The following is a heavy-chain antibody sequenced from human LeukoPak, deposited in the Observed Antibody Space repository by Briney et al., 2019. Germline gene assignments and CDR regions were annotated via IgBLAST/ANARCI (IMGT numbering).Heavy chain of an antibody. CDR3: ANGEVYYYDSSGYYSGNY. D-gene: IGHD3-22*01. J-gene: IGHJ4*02. CDR1: GFTFSSYG. Sequence: GGSLRLSCAASGFTFSSYGMHWVRQAPGKGLEWVAFIRYDGSNKYYAVSVKGRFTISRDNSKNTLYLQMNSLRAEDTAVYYCANGEVYYYDSSGYYSGNYWGQGTLVTVSS. CDR2: IRYDGSNK. V-gene: IGHV3-30*02.